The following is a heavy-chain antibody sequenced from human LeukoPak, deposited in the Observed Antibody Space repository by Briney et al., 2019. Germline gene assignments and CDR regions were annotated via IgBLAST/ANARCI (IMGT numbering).Heavy chain of an antibody. CDR1: GFTISDYY. CDR2: IYSGGST. CDR3: ARSRTYGDYGRGLDY. V-gene: IGHV3-53*01. Sequence: GGSLILSCAASGFTISDYYMSWVRQAPGKGLEWVSIIYSGGSTYYADSVKGRFTISRDNSKNTLYLQMNSLRAEDTAVYYCARSRTYGDYGRGLDYWGRGPGVPVSS. D-gene: IGHD4-17*01. J-gene: IGHJ4*02.